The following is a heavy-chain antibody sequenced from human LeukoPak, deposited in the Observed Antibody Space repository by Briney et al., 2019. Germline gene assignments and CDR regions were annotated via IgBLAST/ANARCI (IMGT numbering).Heavy chain of an antibody. CDR3: ARSLGEQWLVLEWFDP. CDR2: INPNSGGT. D-gene: IGHD6-19*01. V-gene: IGHV1-2*02. CDR1: GYTFTGYY. Sequence: ASVKVSCKASGYTFTGYYMHWVRQAPGQGLEWMGWINPNSGGTNYAQKFQGRVTMTRDTSISTAYMELSRPRSDDTAVYYCARSLGEQWLVLEWFDPWGQGTLVTVSS. J-gene: IGHJ5*02.